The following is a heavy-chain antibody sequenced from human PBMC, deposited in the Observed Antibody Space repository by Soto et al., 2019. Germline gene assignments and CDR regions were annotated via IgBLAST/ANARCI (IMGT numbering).Heavy chain of an antibody. J-gene: IGHJ6*02. CDR1: GFTFRDYY. Sequence: EVQLVESGGALVQPEGSRRLPCAASGFTFRDYYLDWVGQAPGKGRGWVGRIRNKANRNGTEYAASVKGRFTISGDDSKNALYLQMNSLKTEDTAVYYCTRDLAPGIPRGLDVWGQGITVTVSS. CDR2: IRNKANRNGT. CDR3: TRDLAPGIPRGLDV. D-gene: IGHD2-21*02. V-gene: IGHV3-72*01.